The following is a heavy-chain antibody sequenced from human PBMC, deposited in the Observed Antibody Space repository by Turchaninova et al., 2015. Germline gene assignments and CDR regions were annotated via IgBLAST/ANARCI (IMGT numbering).Heavy chain of an antibody. CDR3: ASYSQY. CDR2: IYSGGST. Sequence: EVQLVESGGGCIQPGGSLRPYCAASGFTVSSNYMSWVRQAPRKVLEWVSVIYSGGSTHYADSVKCRFTISRDNSKNTLYLQMNSLRAEDTAVYYCASYSQYWGQGTLVTVSS. CDR1: GFTVSSNY. D-gene: IGHD2-15*01. V-gene: IGHV3-53*01. J-gene: IGHJ4*02.